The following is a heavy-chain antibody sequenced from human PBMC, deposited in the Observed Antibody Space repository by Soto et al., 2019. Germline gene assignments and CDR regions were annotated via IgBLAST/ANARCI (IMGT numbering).Heavy chain of an antibody. J-gene: IGHJ3*02. CDR2: IKQDGSEK. CDR1: GFTFSSHW. V-gene: IGHV3-7*01. CDR3: ARDLTRGDDAFDI. D-gene: IGHD2-21*01. Sequence: PGGSLRLSCAASGFTFSSHWMSWVRQAPGKGLEWVANIKQDGSEKYYVDSVKGRFTISRDNAKNSLYLQMNSLRAEDTAVYYCARDLTRGDDAFDIWGQGTMVTVSS.